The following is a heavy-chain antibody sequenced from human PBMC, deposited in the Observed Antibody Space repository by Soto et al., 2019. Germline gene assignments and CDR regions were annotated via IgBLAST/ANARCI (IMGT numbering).Heavy chain of an antibody. D-gene: IGHD3-10*01. V-gene: IGHV3-13*01. CDR1: GFTFSSYD. CDR3: ARVLGVDTTVRGVHNYGMDV. J-gene: IGHJ6*02. Sequence: GGSLRLSCAASGFTFSSYDMHWVRQVTGKGLEWVSAIGTAGYTYYPGSVKRRFTISRENAKNSLYLQMNSLRAEDTAVYYCARVLGVDTTVRGVHNYGMDVWGRGATVTVFS. CDR2: IGTAGYT.